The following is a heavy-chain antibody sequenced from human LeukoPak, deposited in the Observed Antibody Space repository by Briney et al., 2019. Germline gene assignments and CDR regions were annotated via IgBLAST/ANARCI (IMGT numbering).Heavy chain of an antibody. CDR3: AKASPSGSYYFDH. D-gene: IGHD1-26*01. J-gene: IGHJ4*02. CDR1: GLTFSSYA. CDR2: ISGSGANT. Sequence: PGGSLRLSCAASGLTFSSYAMSWVRQAPGKGLEWVSAISGSGANTYYADSVKGRFTISRDNSKNTLYLQMSSLRAEDTAVYYCAKASPSGSYYFDHWGQGTLVTVSS. V-gene: IGHV3-23*01.